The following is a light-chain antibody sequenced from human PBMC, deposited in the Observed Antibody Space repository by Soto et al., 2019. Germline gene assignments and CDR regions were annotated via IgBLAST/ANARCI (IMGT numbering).Light chain of an antibody. CDR1: SSDVGSHNF. CDR2: EVT. V-gene: IGLV2-23*02. Sequence: QSVLTQPASVSGSPGQSITISCTGTSSDVGSHNFVSWYQQRPGKAPKLIIFEVTKRPSGVSNRFSASKSGNTASLTISGVQAEDEADYYCATWDTGLSAGVFGTGTKLTVL. J-gene: IGLJ1*01. CDR3: ATWDTGLSAGV.